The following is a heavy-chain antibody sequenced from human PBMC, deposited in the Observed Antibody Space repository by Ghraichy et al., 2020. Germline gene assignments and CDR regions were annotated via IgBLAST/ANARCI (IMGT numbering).Heavy chain of an antibody. CDR3: ARGVAGFYFDY. Sequence: GGSLRLSCAASGFTFSSYGMHWVRQAPGKGREWVAVIWYDGSNKYYADSVKGRFTISRDNSKKTLYLQMNSLRAEDTAVYYCARGVAGFYFDYWGQGTLVTLSS. CDR1: GFTFSSYG. V-gene: IGHV3-33*01. D-gene: IGHD3-3*01. J-gene: IGHJ4*02. CDR2: IWYDGSNK.